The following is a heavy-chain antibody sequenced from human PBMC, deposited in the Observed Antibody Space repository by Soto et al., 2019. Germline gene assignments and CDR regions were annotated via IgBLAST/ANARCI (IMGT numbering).Heavy chain of an antibody. V-gene: IGHV3-21*01. J-gene: IGHJ4*02. D-gene: IGHD2-15*01. CDR2: ITTSSSFR. CDR1: GCNLGVYS. Sequence: PGGSLRLSCAASGCNLGVYSVSWVRQAPGKGLEWVADITTSSSFRFYADSLKGRFTISRDDAKNSIYLQMNSLRDEDTGVYYCARDLGVALATLTLDIWGRGTLVTVSS. CDR3: ARDLGVALATLTLDI.